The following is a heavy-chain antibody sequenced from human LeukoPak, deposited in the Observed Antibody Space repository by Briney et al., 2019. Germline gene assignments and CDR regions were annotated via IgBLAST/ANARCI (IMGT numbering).Heavy chain of an antibody. V-gene: IGHV4-39*01. D-gene: IGHD6-25*01. J-gene: IGHJ4*02. CDR3: ARRFPAHYFDY. CDR2: IYYSGST. Sequence: PSETLSLTCNVSGGSISSSNYYWGWIRQPPGKGQEWIGSIYYSGSTYYSSSLKSRVTISVDTSKNQFSLKLSSVTAADTAVYYCARRFPAHYFDYWGQGTLVTVSS. CDR1: GGSISSSNYY.